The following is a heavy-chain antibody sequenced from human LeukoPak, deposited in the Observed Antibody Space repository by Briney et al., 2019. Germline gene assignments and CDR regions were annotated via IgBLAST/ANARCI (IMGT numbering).Heavy chain of an antibody. V-gene: IGHV3-7*03. D-gene: IGHD5-24*01. Sequence: GGSLRLSCAASGFTFSSYWMSWVRQAPGKGLEWVANIKQDGSEKYYVDSVKGRFTISRDNAKNSLYLQMNNLRAEDTAIYYCARDGRWLLKWTLDYWGQGSLVTVSS. CDR3: ARDGRWLLKWTLDY. CDR1: GFTFSSYW. J-gene: IGHJ4*02. CDR2: IKQDGSEK.